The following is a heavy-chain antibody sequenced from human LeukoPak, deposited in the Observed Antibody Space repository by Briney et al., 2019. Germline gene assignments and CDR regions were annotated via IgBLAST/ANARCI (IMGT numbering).Heavy chain of an antibody. V-gene: IGHV4-31*03. CDR2: IYYSGST. D-gene: IGHD5-18*01. CDR1: GGSISSGGYY. Sequence: PSGTLSLTCTVSGGSISSGGYYWSWIRQHPGKGLEWIGYIYYSGSTYYNPSLKSRVTISVDTSKNQFSLKLSSVTAADTAVYYCARGVSIRGYSYGSTPHNWFDPWGQGTLVTVSS. J-gene: IGHJ5*02. CDR3: ARGVSIRGYSYGSTPHNWFDP.